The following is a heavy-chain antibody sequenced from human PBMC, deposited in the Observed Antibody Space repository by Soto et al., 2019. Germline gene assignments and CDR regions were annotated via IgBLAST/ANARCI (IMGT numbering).Heavy chain of an antibody. Sequence: LSLTCTVSGGSISSSIYYWGWIRQPPGKGLEWIGSIYYSGSTYYNPSLKSRVTISVDTSKNQFSLKLSSVTAADTAVYYCARHTPAISISDHWGQGTLVTVSS. CDR3: ARHTPAISISDH. D-gene: IGHD2-15*01. V-gene: IGHV4-39*01. J-gene: IGHJ4*02. CDR2: IYYSGST. CDR1: GGSISSSIYY.